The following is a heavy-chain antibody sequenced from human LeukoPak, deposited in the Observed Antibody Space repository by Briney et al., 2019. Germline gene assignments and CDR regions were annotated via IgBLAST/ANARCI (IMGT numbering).Heavy chain of an antibody. CDR2: INPNSGGT. Sequence: ASXXVSCKASGYTFTGYYMHWVRQAPGQGLEWMGRINPNSGGTNYAQKFQGRVTMTRDTSISTAYMELSRLRSDDTAVYYCARDPLSNWGERTFDYWGQGTLVTVSS. D-gene: IGHD7-27*01. CDR3: ARDPLSNWGERTFDY. CDR1: GYTFTGYY. V-gene: IGHV1-2*06. J-gene: IGHJ4*02.